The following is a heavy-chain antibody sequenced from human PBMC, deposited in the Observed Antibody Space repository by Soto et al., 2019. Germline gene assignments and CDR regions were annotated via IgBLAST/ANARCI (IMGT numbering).Heavy chain of an antibody. Sequence: VQLVESGGGVVQPGRSLRLSCAASGFTFSSYGMRWVRQAPGKGLEWVAVIWDDGSNKYYAYSVKGRFTYSHDNSKSTLYLQMNSLRAEATALYYCARDADYYCGGDCFPLYWGQGTLVTVA. V-gene: IGHV3-33*01. CDR2: IWDDGSNK. D-gene: IGHD2-21*02. CDR1: GFTFSSYG. CDR3: ARDADYYCGGDCFPLY. J-gene: IGHJ4*02.